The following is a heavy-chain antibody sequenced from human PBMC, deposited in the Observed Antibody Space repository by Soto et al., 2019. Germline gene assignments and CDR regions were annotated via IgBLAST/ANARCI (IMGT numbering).Heavy chain of an antibody. CDR3: ARVGGYSYGYDY. V-gene: IGHV1-69*13. D-gene: IGHD5-18*01. CDR1: GGTFSSYA. CDR2: IIPIFGTA. Sequence: SVKVSCKASGGTFSSYASSWVRQAPGQGLEWMGGIIPIFGTANYAQKFQGRVTITADESTSTAYMELSSLSSEDTAVYYCARVGGYSYGYDYWGQGTLVTVSS. J-gene: IGHJ4*02.